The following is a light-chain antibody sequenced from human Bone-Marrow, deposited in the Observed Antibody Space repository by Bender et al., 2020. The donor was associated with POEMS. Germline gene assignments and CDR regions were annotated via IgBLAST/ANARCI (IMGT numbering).Light chain of an antibody. Sequence: SYELTQPPSVSVSPGQTATISCSGDDLGDKYISWYQQKTGQSPVLVIYADDKRSSGIPERFSGSNSGNTATLTISGAQAMDEADYYCQAWDRYTRIFGGGTKVTVL. J-gene: IGLJ2*01. CDR2: ADD. CDR1: DLGDKY. V-gene: IGLV3-1*01. CDR3: QAWDRYTRI.